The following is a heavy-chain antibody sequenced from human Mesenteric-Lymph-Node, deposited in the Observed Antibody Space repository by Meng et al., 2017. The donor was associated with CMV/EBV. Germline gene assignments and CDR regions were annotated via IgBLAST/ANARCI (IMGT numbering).Heavy chain of an antibody. Sequence: SVKVSCKASGFTFTSSAVQWVRQARGQRLEWIGWIVVGSGNTNYAQKFQERVTITRDMSTSTAYMELSSLRSEDTAVYYCARPYSSSWNGYNWFDPWGQGTLVTVSS. V-gene: IGHV1-58*01. CDR2: IVVGSGNT. CDR1: GFTFTSSA. CDR3: ARPYSSSWNGYNWFDP. J-gene: IGHJ5*02. D-gene: IGHD6-13*01.